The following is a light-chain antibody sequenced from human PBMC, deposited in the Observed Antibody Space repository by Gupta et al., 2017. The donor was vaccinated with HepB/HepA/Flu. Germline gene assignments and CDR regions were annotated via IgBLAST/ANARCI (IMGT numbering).Light chain of an antibody. CDR2: GAS. CDR1: QSVSSSY. Sequence: EIVWTQSPGTLSLSPGERATLSCRASQSVSSSYLAWYQQKPGPAPRLLIYGASTRATGIPDRFSGSGSGTDFTLTISRLEPEDFAVYYCQQYGSSPLITFGQGTRLEIK. V-gene: IGKV3-20*01. CDR3: QQYGSSPLIT. J-gene: IGKJ5*01.